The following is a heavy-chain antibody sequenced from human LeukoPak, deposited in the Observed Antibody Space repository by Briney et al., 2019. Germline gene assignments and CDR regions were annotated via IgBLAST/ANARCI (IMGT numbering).Heavy chain of an antibody. CDR2: INSDGSST. Sequence: GGSLRLSXAASGFTFSSSWMHWVRQAPGKGLVWVSRINSDGSSTNYADSVKGRFTISRDNAKNTLYLQMNSLRAEDTAVYYCAREGRGGYYGFDYWGQGTLVTVSS. CDR3: AREGRGGYYGFDY. V-gene: IGHV3-74*01. J-gene: IGHJ4*02. CDR1: GFTFSSSW. D-gene: IGHD3-3*01.